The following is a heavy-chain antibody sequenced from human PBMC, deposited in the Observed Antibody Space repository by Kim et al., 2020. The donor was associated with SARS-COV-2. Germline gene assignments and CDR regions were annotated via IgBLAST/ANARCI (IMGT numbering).Heavy chain of an antibody. J-gene: IGHJ4*02. V-gene: IGHV5-51*01. CDR2: T. Sequence: TRYSPSFQGQVTISADKSISTAYLQWSSMKASDTAMYYCARQGYSYGFGYWGQGTLVTVSS. D-gene: IGHD5-18*01. CDR3: ARQGYSYGFGY.